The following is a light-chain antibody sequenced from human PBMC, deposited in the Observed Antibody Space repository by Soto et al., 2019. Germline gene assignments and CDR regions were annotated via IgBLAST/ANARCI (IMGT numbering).Light chain of an antibody. J-gene: IGKJ1*01. V-gene: IGKV3-20*01. CDR3: QQYGSSRTWT. Sequence: ENVLTQSPCTLSLSPGERATLSCRASQSVSSSYLAWYQQKPGQAPRLLIYGASSRATGIPDRFSGSGSGTDFTLTISRLEPEDFAVYYCQQYGSSRTWTFGQGTKVDIK. CDR2: GAS. CDR1: QSVSSSY.